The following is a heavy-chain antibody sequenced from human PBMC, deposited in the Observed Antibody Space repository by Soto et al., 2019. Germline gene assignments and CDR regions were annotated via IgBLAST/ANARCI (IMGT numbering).Heavy chain of an antibody. J-gene: IGHJ4*02. Sequence: EVQLLESGGGLVQPGGSLRLSCTASGFTFSSHAMSWVRQAPGKGLEWVSVISGRSDIIHYADSVKGRFTVSRDNSKNTLYLQMNSLRVEDTAVYYCTKDICVAYNWGQGTLVTVSS. CDR1: GFTFSSHA. V-gene: IGHV3-23*01. D-gene: IGHD2-21*01. CDR3: TKDICVAYN. CDR2: ISGRSDII.